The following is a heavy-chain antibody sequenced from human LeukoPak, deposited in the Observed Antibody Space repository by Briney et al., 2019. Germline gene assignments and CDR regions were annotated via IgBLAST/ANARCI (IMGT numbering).Heavy chain of an antibody. D-gene: IGHD3-10*01. CDR1: GFTFDDYA. V-gene: IGHV3-9*01. Sequence: GGSLRLSCAASGFTFDDYAMHWVRQAPGKGLEWVSGISWNSGSIGYADSVKDRFTISRDNAKNSLYLQMNSLRAEDTALYYCAKEPPVTMVRGVIIGIDYWGQGTLVTVSS. J-gene: IGHJ4*02. CDR3: AKEPPVTMVRGVIIGIDY. CDR2: ISWNSGSI.